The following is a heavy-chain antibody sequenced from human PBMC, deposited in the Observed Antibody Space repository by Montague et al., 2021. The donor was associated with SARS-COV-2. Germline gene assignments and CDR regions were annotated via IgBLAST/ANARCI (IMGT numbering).Heavy chain of an antibody. J-gene: IGHJ3*02. CDR2: ISYDGSNK. CDR3: ARAAQKQYVLLWFGELLHDAFDI. V-gene: IGHV3-30-3*01. Sequence: SLRLSCAASGFTFSSYAMHWVRQAPGKGLEWVAVISYDGSNKYYADSVKGRFTISRDNSKNTRYLQMNSLRAEDTAVYYCARAAQKQYVLLWFGELLHDAFDIWGQGTMVTVSS. CDR1: GFTFSSYA. D-gene: IGHD3-10*01.